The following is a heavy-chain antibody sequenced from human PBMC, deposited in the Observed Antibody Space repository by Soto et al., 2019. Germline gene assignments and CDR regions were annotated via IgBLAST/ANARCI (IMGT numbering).Heavy chain of an antibody. J-gene: IGHJ4*02. CDR2: IYYSGTT. D-gene: IGHD1-26*01. Sequence: SETLSLTCAVSGYSISSSNWWGWIRQPPGKGLEWIGYIYYSGTTYYNPSLKSRVTMSVDTSKNQFSLKLTSVTAVDTALYYCARREIQGPIDYWGQGTLVTVSS. CDR1: GYSISSSNW. V-gene: IGHV4-28*01. CDR3: ARREIQGPIDY.